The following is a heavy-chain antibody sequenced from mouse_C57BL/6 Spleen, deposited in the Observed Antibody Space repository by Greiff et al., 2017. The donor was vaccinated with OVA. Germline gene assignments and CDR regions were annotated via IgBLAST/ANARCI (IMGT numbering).Heavy chain of an antibody. V-gene: IGHV1-74*01. Sequence: VKLQQPGAELVKPGASVKVSCKASGYTFTSYWMHWVKQRPGQGLEWIGRIHPSDSDTNYNQKFKGKATLTVDKSSSTAYMQLSSLTSEDSAVYYCAKGDYDVWFAYWGQGTLVTVSA. J-gene: IGHJ3*01. CDR3: AKGDYDVWFAY. CDR1: GYTFTSYW. D-gene: IGHD2-4*01. CDR2: IHPSDSDT.